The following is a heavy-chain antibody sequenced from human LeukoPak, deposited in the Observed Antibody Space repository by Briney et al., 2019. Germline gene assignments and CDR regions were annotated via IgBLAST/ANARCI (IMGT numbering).Heavy chain of an antibody. CDR1: GYTFTSYD. CDR3: ARENYGSGSYRWDDAFDI. CDR2: ISAYNGNT. V-gene: IGHV1-18*01. J-gene: IGHJ3*02. Sequence: ASVKVSCKASGYTFTSYDITWVRQAPGQGLEWMGWISAYNGNTNYAQKLQGRVTMTTDTSTSTAYMELRSLRSDDTAVYYCARENYGSGSYRWDDAFDIWGQGTMVTVSS. D-gene: IGHD3-10*01.